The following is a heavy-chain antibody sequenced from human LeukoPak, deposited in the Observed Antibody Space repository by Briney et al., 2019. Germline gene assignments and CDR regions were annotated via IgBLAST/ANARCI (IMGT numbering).Heavy chain of an antibody. CDR3: ARGQVVPAAYNWFDP. D-gene: IGHD2-2*01. V-gene: IGHV1-18*01. Sequence: ASVKVSCKASGYTFTSYGISWVRQAPGQGLEWMGWISAYNGNTNYAQKLQGRVTMTTDTSTSTAYMELRSLRSEDTAVYYCARGQVVPAAYNWFDPWGQGTLVTVSS. CDR1: GYTFTSYG. CDR2: ISAYNGNT. J-gene: IGHJ5*02.